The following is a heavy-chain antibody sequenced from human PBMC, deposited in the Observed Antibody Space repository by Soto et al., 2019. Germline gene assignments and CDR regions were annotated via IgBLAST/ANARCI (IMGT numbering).Heavy chain of an antibody. J-gene: IGHJ4*02. Sequence: ASVKVSCKASGYTFTSYCISWVRQAPGQGLEWMGWISAYNGNTNYAQKLQGRVTMTTDTSTSTAYMELRSLRSDDTAVYYCAMGYCSSTSCYLFDYWGQGTLVTVS. D-gene: IGHD2-2*01. CDR1: GYTFTSYC. CDR3: AMGYCSSTSCYLFDY. CDR2: ISAYNGNT. V-gene: IGHV1-18*01.